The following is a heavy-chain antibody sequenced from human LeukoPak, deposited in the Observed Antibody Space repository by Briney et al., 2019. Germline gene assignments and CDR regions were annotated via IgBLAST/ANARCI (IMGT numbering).Heavy chain of an antibody. CDR1: GFTFSDYS. V-gene: IGHV3-30*02. Sequence: GGSLRLSCAAPGFTFSDYSMHWVRQAPGKGLNWVAFIRYDGNNKYYADSVKGRFTISRDNSKNMLYLEMNSLSTEDTAAYYCAKGRLVVTALDYWVQGTLVTVSS. D-gene: IGHD2-21*02. J-gene: IGHJ4*02. CDR2: IRYDGNNK. CDR3: AKGRLVVTALDY.